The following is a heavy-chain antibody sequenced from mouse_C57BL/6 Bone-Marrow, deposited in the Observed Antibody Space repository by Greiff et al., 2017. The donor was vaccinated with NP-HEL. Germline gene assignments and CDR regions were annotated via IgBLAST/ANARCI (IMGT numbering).Heavy chain of an antibody. J-gene: IGHJ4*01. Sequence: VQLQQPGAELVKPGASVKMSCKASGYTFTSYWITWVKQRPGQGLEWIGDIYPGSGSTNYNEKFKGKATLTVDTSSSTAYMELSSLTSKDSAVYYCARSRDSDEDYAMDYWGQGTSVTVSS. CDR2: IYPGSGST. CDR1: GYTFTSYW. D-gene: IGHD3-3*01. V-gene: IGHV1-55*01. CDR3: ARSRDSDEDYAMDY.